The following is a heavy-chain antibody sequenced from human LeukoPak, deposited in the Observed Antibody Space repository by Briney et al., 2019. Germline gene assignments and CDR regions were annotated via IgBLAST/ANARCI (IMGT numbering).Heavy chain of an antibody. V-gene: IGHV1-69*13. CDR3: AKGRYYYDNSVQDPGVYYYYAMDV. Sequence: ASVKVSCKASGGTFTSYAISWVRQAPGQGLEWMGGIIPIFGTANYAQKFQGRVTITADESTSTAYMELSSLRSEDSAVYLCAKGRYYYDNSVQDPGVYYYYAMDVWGQGTTVTVSS. D-gene: IGHD3-22*01. CDR1: GGTFTSYA. CDR2: IIPIFGTA. J-gene: IGHJ6*02.